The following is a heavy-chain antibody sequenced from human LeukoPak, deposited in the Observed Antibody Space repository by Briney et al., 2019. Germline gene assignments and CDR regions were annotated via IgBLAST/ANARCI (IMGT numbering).Heavy chain of an antibody. CDR3: ARDPSNSGYDYLYYFDY. Sequence: ASVKVSCKASAYLFTSYYIHWVRQAPGQGLEWMGWVNPHSGATEFAQTFRGRVTLTRDTSVATAYMELNGLRSDDTAVYYCARDPSNSGYDYLYYFDYWGQGTLVTVSS. CDR1: AYLFTSYY. D-gene: IGHD5-12*01. J-gene: IGHJ4*02. CDR2: VNPHSGAT. V-gene: IGHV1-2*02.